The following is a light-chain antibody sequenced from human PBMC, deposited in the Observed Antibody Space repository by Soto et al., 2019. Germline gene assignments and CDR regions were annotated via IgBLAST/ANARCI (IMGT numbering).Light chain of an antibody. Sequence: DIVMTQSPLSLPVTPGEPASISCRSSQSLLYSNGYNYLDWYLQKPGQSPQLLIYLGSNRASGVPDRFSGSGSGTDFTLKISRVEAEDVGVYYCMQPLQTFMYTFGQGTKLEIK. V-gene: IGKV2-28*01. J-gene: IGKJ2*01. CDR3: MQPLQTFMYT. CDR1: QSLLYSNGYNY. CDR2: LGS.